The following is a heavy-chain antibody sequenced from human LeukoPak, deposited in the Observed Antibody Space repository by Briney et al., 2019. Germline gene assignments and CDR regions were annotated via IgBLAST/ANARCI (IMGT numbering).Heavy chain of an antibody. D-gene: IGHD3-10*01. CDR3: ARGAGSYEYYMDV. CDR2: IYSGGST. CDR1: GFTVSSNY. Sequence: GGSLRLSCAASGFTVSSNYMSWVRQAPGKGLEWVSVIYSGGSTHYTVSVKGRLTISRDHSKNTLYLQMNSLRAEDTAVYYCARGAGSYEYYMDVWGKGTTVTVSS. V-gene: IGHV3-53*01. J-gene: IGHJ6*03.